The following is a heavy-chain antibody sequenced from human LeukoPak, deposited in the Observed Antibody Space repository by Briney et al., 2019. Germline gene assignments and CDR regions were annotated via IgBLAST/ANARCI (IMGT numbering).Heavy chain of an antibody. J-gene: IGHJ4*02. Sequence: SETLSLTCTVSGGSISSGGYYWSWIRQPPGKGLEWIGYSYHSGSTYYNPSLKSRVTISVDRSKNQFSLKLSSVTAADTAVYYCARENKPGYSGYDFPPTDSWGQGTLVTVSS. CDR1: GGSISSGGYY. CDR2: SYHSGST. D-gene: IGHD5-12*01. CDR3: ARENKPGYSGYDFPPTDS. V-gene: IGHV4-30-2*01.